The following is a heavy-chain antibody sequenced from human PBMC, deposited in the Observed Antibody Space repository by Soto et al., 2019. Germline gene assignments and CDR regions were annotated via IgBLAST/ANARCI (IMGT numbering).Heavy chain of an antibody. CDR3: ARDPRGIVVAGFDY. V-gene: IGHV3-33*01. CDR2: IWYDGSNK. Sequence: QVQLVESGGGVVQPGRSLRLSCAASGFTFSSYGMHWVRQAPGKGLEWVAVIWYDGSNKYYADSVKGRFTISRDNSKNTLYLQMNSLRAEDTAVYYCARDPRGIVVAGFDYWGQGTLVTVSS. CDR1: GFTFSSYG. J-gene: IGHJ4*02. D-gene: IGHD6-19*01.